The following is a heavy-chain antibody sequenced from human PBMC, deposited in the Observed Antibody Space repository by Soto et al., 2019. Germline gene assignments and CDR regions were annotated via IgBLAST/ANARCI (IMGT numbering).Heavy chain of an antibody. Sequence: GGSLRLSCAASGFTFSNAWMSWVRQAPGKGLEWVGRIKSKTDGGITDYAAPVKGRFTISRDDSKNTLYLQMNSLKTEDTAVYYCTTEPITVGYSSSWYFDYWGQGTLVTVSS. D-gene: IGHD6-13*01. J-gene: IGHJ4*02. V-gene: IGHV3-15*01. CDR2: IKSKTDGGIT. CDR1: GFTFSNAW. CDR3: TTEPITVGYSSSWYFDY.